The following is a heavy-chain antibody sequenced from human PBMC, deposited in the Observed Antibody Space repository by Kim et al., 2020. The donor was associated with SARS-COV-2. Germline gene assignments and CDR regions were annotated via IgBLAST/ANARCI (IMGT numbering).Heavy chain of an antibody. Sequence: ASVKVSCKASGYTFTSYAMNWVRQAPGQGLEWMGWINTNTGNPTYAQGFTGRFVFSLDTSVSTAYLQISSLKAEDTAVYYCARDLGPPRYFDWFPPDYWGQGPLVTVSP. CDR3: ARDLGPPRYFDWFPPDY. V-gene: IGHV7-4-1*02. J-gene: IGHJ4*02. D-gene: IGHD3-9*01. CDR2: INTNTGNP. CDR1: GYTFTSYA.